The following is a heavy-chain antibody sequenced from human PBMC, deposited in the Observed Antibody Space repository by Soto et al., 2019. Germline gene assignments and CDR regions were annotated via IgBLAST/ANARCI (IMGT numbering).Heavy chain of an antibody. CDR2: VYHNGSA. D-gene: IGHD1-1*01. Sequence: SETLSLTCVLSDASIWRGNFYWAWIRQSPGKGLEWIGNVYHNGSAVYNPSLQNRIAMSTDISKNQFSLRINSVTAGDTAVYYCARQSTTITFLGWFDPWGRGVLVTVSS. CDR1: DASIWRGNFY. J-gene: IGHJ5*02. CDR3: ARQSTTITFLGWFDP. V-gene: IGHV4-39*01.